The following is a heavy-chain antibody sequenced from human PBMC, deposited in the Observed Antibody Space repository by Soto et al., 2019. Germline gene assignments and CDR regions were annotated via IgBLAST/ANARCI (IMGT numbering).Heavy chain of an antibody. V-gene: IGHV1-18*01. J-gene: IGHJ4*02. Sequence: QVQLVQSGAEVKKPGASVKVSCKASGYSFKTYGVGWVRQSPGQGLEWLGWINPSNGNTYYAQKFQGRVTVATDTSPSAAYMQLRSLRSDGPAVDYCARDRRGEGWLHRDPFDYWGQGTQVTV. CDR2: INPSNGNT. CDR1: GYSFKTYG. D-gene: IGHD5-12*01. CDR3: ARDRRGEGWLHRDPFDY.